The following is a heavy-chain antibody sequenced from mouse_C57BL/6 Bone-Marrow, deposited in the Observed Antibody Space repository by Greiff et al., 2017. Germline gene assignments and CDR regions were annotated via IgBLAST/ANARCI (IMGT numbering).Heavy chain of an antibody. CDR2: IGPEDGET. CDR3: APLLWYPWYAY. D-gene: IGHD2-1*01. V-gene: IGHV14-2*01. J-gene: IGHJ3*01. Sequence: VQLQQSGAELVTPGASVTFSCTASGFTINDYYMHWVKQRTEQGLEWIGGIGPEDGETKYAPTLQGKGTITADTSSNSAYLQLSSLTTEDTADYYDAPLLWYPWYAYWGQGTGVTVSA. CDR1: GFTINDYY.